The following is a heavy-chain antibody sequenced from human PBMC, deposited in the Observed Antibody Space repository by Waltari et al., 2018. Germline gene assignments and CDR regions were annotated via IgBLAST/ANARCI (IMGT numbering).Heavy chain of an antibody. J-gene: IGHJ4*02. D-gene: IGHD5-12*01. CDR2: INHSGST. Sequence: QVQLQQWGAGLLKPSETLSLTCAVYGGSFSGYYWSWIRQPPGKGLEWIGEINHSGSTTYNPSLKSRVTISVDTSKNQFSLKLSSVTAADTAVYYCARYDVDIVATKRGFDYWGQGTLVTVSS. CDR1: GGSFSGYY. CDR3: ARYDVDIVATKRGFDY. V-gene: IGHV4-34*01.